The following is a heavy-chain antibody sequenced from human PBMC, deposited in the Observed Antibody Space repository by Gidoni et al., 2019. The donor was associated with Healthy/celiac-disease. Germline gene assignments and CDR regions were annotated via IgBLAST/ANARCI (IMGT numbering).Heavy chain of an antibody. CDR2: ISYDGSNK. J-gene: IGHJ4*02. CDR1: GFPFSSYG. V-gene: IGHV3-30*18. D-gene: IGHD5-18*01. CDR3: AKDRGDTAMAMGY. Sequence: QVQLVESGGGVVQPGRSLRLSCAASGFPFSSYGMHWVRQAPGKGLEWVAVISYDGSNKYYADSVKGRFTISRDNSKNTLYLQMNSLRAEDTAVYYCAKDRGDTAMAMGYWGQGTLVTVSS.